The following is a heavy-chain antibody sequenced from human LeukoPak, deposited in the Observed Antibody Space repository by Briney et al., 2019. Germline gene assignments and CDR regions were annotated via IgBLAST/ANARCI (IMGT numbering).Heavy chain of an antibody. Sequence: GESLKISCKGSGYSFTSYWIGWVRQMPGKGLEWMGIIHPGDSDTRYSPSFQGQVTISADKSINTAYLQWSSLKASDTAMYYCARHGQGFTSSPGPDYWGQGTLVTVSS. CDR1: GYSFTSYW. D-gene: IGHD3-10*01. CDR2: IHPGDSDT. V-gene: IGHV5-51*01. J-gene: IGHJ4*02. CDR3: ARHGQGFTSSPGPDY.